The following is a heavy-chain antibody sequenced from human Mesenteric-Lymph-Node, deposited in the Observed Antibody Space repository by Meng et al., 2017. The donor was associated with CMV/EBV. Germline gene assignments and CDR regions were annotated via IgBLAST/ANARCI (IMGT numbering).Heavy chain of an antibody. V-gene: IGHV3-48*01. J-gene: IGHJ5*02. CDR1: GFTFNIYS. CDR3: AKGTSTGTSNWFDP. CDR2: IDSIGNTM. D-gene: IGHD2/OR15-2a*01. Sequence: GGSLRLSCAASGFTFNIYSIMWVRQAPGKGLEWISYIDSIGNTMFYADSVKGRFTISRDNSKNTLYLQMNSLRAEDTAVYYCAKGTSTGTSNWFDPWGQGTLGT.